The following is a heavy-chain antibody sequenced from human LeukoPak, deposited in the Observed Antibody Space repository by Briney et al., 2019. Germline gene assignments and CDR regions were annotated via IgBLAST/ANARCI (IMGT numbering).Heavy chain of an antibody. Sequence: GGSLRLSCAPSGFTFSGYAMNWVRQAPGKGLEWLSHISSTGGTIYYADSVKGRLTVSRDNAKNSLYLQMNSLRAEDTAVYYCAKSDPYGDSLIEIWGQGALVTVSS. D-gene: IGHD4-17*01. CDR2: ISSTGGTI. CDR1: GFTFSGYA. CDR3: AKSDPYGDSLIEI. J-gene: IGHJ4*02. V-gene: IGHV3-48*03.